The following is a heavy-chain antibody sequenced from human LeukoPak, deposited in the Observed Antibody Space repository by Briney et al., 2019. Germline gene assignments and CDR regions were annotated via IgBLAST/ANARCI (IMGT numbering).Heavy chain of an antibody. V-gene: IGHV4-34*01. Sequence: SETLSLTCAVYGVSFSGYYWSWIRQPPGKGLEWIGEINHSGSTNYNPSLKSRVTISVGTSKNQFSLKLSSVTAADTAVYYCARGARRPAGWFDPWGQGTLVTVSS. J-gene: IGHJ5*02. D-gene: IGHD6-13*01. CDR3: ARGARRPAGWFDP. CDR1: GVSFSGYY. CDR2: INHSGST.